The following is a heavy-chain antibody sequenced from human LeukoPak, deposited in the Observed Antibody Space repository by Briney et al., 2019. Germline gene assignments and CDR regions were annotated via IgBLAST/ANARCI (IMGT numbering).Heavy chain of an antibody. CDR2: IYPDDSDT. J-gene: IGHJ3*02. D-gene: IGHD3-16*01. V-gene: IGHV5-51*01. Sequence: PGESLKISCKCSGYSFTNYWIAWVRQMPGKGLEWMGIIYPDDSDTRYSPSFQGRVTISADKSISTAYLQWSSLKASDTAMYYCARIWLRAFDIWGQGTMVTVSS. CDR3: ARIWLRAFDI. CDR1: GYSFTNYW.